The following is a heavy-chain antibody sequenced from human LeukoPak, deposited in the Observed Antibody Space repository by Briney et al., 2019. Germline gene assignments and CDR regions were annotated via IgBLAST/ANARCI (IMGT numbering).Heavy chain of an antibody. V-gene: IGHV1-2*02. CDR3: ARQDRVSPTFPNNWFDP. CDR1: GYIFTAYH. D-gene: IGHD2-8*01. J-gene: IGHJ5*02. Sequence: ASVKVSCKASGYIFTAYHMHWVRQAPGQGLEWMGWINPNSGGTNYAPKLQGRVTMTRDTSFTTAYMELTRLTSDDTAIYYCARQDRVSPTFPNNWFDPWGQGTLVTVSS. CDR2: INPNSGGT.